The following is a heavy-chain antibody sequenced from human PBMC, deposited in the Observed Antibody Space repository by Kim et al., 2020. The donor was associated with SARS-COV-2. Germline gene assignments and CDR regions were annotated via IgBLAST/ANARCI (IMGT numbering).Heavy chain of an antibody. Sequence: GGSLRLSCAASGFTFSSYGMHWVRQAPGKGLEWVAVIWYDGSNKYYADSVKGRFTISRDNSKNTLYLQMNSLRAEDTAVYYCARDDSGPDACDIWGQGTMVTVSS. CDR3: ARDDSGPDACDI. CDR1: GFTFSSYG. J-gene: IGHJ3*02. CDR2: IWYDGSNK. D-gene: IGHD1-26*01. V-gene: IGHV3-33*01.